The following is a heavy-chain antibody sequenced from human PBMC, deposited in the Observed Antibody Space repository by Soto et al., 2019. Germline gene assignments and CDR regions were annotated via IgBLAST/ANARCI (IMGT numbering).Heavy chain of an antibody. CDR2: INDSGST. CDR3: ARWGYCSNSICYPFDY. V-gene: IGHV4-34*01. Sequence: SETLSLTCAVHGGSFSGFYWNWIRQPPGKGLESIGEINDSGSTRYNPSLKSRVTISVDTSKDQFSLRLNSVTAADTAVYYCARWGYCSNSICYPFDYWGQGIPVTVSS. CDR1: GGSFSGFY. J-gene: IGHJ4*02. D-gene: IGHD2-2*01.